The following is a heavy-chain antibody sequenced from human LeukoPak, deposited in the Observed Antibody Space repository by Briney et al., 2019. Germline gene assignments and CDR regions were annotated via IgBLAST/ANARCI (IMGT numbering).Heavy chain of an antibody. CDR1: GYIFIDYY. Sequence: ASVKVSCKTSGYIFIDYYLHWVRLVPGHGLEWIGWISPKTGGTSFAQKFQGRVTMTGDTSVDTVYMEVTRLTSDDTALYYCAREHDLGYCSGAKCYGGDYFDNWGQGIPVTVSS. J-gene: IGHJ4*02. CDR2: ISPKTGGT. V-gene: IGHV1-2*02. D-gene: IGHD2-15*01. CDR3: AREHDLGYCSGAKCYGGDYFDN.